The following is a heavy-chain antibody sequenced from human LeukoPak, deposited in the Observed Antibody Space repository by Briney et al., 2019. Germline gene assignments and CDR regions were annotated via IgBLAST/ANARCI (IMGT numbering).Heavy chain of an antibody. D-gene: IGHD3-10*02. V-gene: IGHV1-46*01. Sequence: ASVKVSCKASGYTFTSYYMHWVRQAPGQGLEWMGIINPSGGSTSYAQKFQGRVTMTRDMSTSTVYMELSRLRSDDTAVYYCARDQVVRGVSHYWGQGTLVTVSS. CDR1: GYTFTSYY. CDR3: ARDQVVRGVSHY. CDR2: INPSGGST. J-gene: IGHJ4*02.